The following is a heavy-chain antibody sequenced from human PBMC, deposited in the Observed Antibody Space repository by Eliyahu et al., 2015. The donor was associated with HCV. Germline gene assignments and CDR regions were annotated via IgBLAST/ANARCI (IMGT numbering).Heavy chain of an antibody. D-gene: IGHD5-24*01. J-gene: IGHJ4*02. Sequence: EVQLVQSGAEVKKSGESXKXXCKTSGYDFTGXXIGWVRQMPGKGLEWMGMIYRDDSDTRYSPSFQGQVVITADKSISTAYLQWSNLKASDTAIYYCARIRDGYKDYWGQGTLVTVSS. V-gene: IGHV5-51*01. CDR1: GYDFTGXX. CDR2: IYRDDSDT. CDR3: ARIRDGYKDY.